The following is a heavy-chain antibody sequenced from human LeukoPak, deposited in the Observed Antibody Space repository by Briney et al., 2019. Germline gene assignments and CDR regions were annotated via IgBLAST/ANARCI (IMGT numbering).Heavy chain of an antibody. D-gene: IGHD3-10*01. CDR3: ARDASGSPWDAFDI. V-gene: IGHV4-39*07. CDR2: IYYSGDT. CDR1: GGSISSSSYY. Sequence: SETLSLTCTVSGGSISSSSYYWGWIRQPPGKGLEWIGSIYYSGDTFYNPSLKSRVTISLDMSKNQFSLKLSSVTAADTAIYYCARDASGSPWDAFDIWGQGTMVAVSS. J-gene: IGHJ3*02.